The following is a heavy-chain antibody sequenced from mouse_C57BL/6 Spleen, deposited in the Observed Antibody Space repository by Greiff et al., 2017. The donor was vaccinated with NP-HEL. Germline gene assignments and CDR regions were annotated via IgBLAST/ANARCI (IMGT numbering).Heavy chain of an antibody. D-gene: IGHD2-12*01. Sequence: EVQVVESGGGLVQPKGSLKLSCAASGFSFNTYAMNWVRQAPGKGLEWVARIRSKSNNYATYYADSVKDRFNISRDDSESMLYLQMNNLKTEDTAMYYCVREGSYYSFDYWGQGTTLTVSS. CDR3: VREGSYYSFDY. V-gene: IGHV10-1*01. CDR2: IRSKSNNYAT. J-gene: IGHJ2*01. CDR1: GFSFNTYA.